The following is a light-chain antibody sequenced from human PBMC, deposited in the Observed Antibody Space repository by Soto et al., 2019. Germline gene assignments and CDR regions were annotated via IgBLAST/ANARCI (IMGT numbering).Light chain of an antibody. CDR3: QQYISYLYT. CDR2: KAS. V-gene: IGKV1-5*03. Sequence: DIQMTQSPSTLSASVGDRVTITCQASQSISSYLAWYQQKPGKAPKLLIYKASSLESGVPSRFSGSGSGTEFTLTISSLQPDDFATYYCQQYISYLYTFGQGTKLEMK. CDR1: QSISSY. J-gene: IGKJ2*01.